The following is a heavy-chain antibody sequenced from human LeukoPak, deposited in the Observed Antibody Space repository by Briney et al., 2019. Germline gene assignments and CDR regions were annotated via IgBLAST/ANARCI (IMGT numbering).Heavy chain of an antibody. CDR2: ISDSGGST. V-gene: IGHV3-23*01. J-gene: IGHJ5*02. Sequence: GGSLRLSCAASGFTFSNYAMSWVRQAPGKGLKWVSGISDSGGSTYYADSVKGRFTISRDNSKNTLYLQMNSLRAEDTAVYYCAKDPGGSGWYGNWFDPWGQGTLVTVSS. D-gene: IGHD6-19*01. CDR1: GFTFSNYA. CDR3: AKDPGGSGWYGNWFDP.